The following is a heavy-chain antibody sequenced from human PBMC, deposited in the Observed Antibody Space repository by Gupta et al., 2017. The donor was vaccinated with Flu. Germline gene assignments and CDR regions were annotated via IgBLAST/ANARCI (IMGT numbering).Heavy chain of an antibody. J-gene: IGHJ4*02. D-gene: IGHD6-19*01. CDR2: ISASGRTT. CDR3: ARGRGAGHAYYFDT. V-gene: IGHV3-23*01. Sequence: SVFTFSTYAMSWVRKAPGRGLEWVSSISASGRTTFYADSVKGRFTISRDNSNNTLYLRMNSLRVEDTAVYYCARGRGAGHAYYFDTGGQGTLVTVSS. CDR1: VFTFSTYA.